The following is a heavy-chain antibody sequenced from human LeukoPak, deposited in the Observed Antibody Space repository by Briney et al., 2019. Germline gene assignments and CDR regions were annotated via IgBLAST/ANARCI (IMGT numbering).Heavy chain of an antibody. Sequence: GGSLRLSCAASGFIFSSYAMHWVRQAPGKGLEWLALISYDGSNKYYTDSVKGRFTISRDNSKNTLYLQMNSLRAEDTAVYYCANPPGGYWGQGTLVTVSS. D-gene: IGHD2-15*01. V-gene: IGHV3-30*10. CDR3: ANPPGGY. J-gene: IGHJ4*02. CDR1: GFIFSSYA. CDR2: ISYDGSNK.